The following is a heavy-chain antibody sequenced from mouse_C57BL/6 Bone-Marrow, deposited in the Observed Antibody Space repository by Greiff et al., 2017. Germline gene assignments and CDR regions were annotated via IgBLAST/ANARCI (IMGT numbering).Heavy chain of an antibody. CDR1: GFTFSSYA. Sequence: EVMLVESGGGLVKPGGSLKLSCAASGFTFSSYAMSWVRQTPEKRLEWVATISDGGSYTYYPDNVKGRFTISRDNAKNNLYLQMSHLKSEDTAVYYCARGGGNYGYYAMDYWGQGTSVTVSS. V-gene: IGHV5-4*03. J-gene: IGHJ4*01. D-gene: IGHD1-1*02. CDR2: ISDGGSYT. CDR3: ARGGGNYGYYAMDY.